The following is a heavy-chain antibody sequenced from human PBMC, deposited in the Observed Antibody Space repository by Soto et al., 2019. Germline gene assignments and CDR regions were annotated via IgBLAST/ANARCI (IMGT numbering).Heavy chain of an antibody. Sequence: SETLSLTGVVSGASISSGDYSRSWIRQPPGKGLEWIGYIYRGGSTHYAPSLSSRIAMSVDRSKNQFSHKVTSVTAADTAVYYCARGNYQYFFEYCGPRILGTFSS. CDR2: IYRGGST. D-gene: IGHD1-1*01. CDR3: ARGNYQYFFEY. V-gene: IGHV4-30-2*01. J-gene: IGHJ4*02. CDR1: GASISSGDYS.